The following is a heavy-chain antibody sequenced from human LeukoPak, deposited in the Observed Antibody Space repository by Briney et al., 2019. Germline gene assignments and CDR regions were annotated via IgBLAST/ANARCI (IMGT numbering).Heavy chain of an antibody. V-gene: IGHV4-34*01. CDR3: ARSRGNYDSSGYYSEAYNWFDP. D-gene: IGHD3-22*01. Sequence: PSETLSLTCAVYGGSFSGYYWSWIRQPPGKGLEWIGEINHSGSTNYNPSLKSRVTISVDTSKNQFSLKLSPVTAADTAVYYCARSRGNYDSSGYYSEAYNWFDPWGQGTLVTVSS. CDR1: GGSFSGYY. CDR2: INHSGST. J-gene: IGHJ5*02.